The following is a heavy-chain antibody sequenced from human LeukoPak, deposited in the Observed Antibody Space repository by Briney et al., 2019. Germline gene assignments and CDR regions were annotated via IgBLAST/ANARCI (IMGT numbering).Heavy chain of an antibody. CDR1: GGTFSSYA. V-gene: IGHV1-69*05. Sequence: SVKVSCKASGGTFSSYAISWVRQAPGQGLEWMGRIIPIFGTANYAQKFQGRVTITTDESTSTAYMELSSLRSEDTAVYYCARDPPGYCSSTSCYLENWFDPWGQGTLVTVSS. CDR2: IIPIFGTA. J-gene: IGHJ5*02. CDR3: ARDPPGYCSSTSCYLENWFDP. D-gene: IGHD2-2*01.